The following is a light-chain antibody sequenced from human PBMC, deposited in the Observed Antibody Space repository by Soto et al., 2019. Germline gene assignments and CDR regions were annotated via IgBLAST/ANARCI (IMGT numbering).Light chain of an antibody. J-gene: IGLJ2*01. V-gene: IGLV2-8*01. Sequence: QSVLSQPPSASGSPGQSVTISCTGTTSNVGGYNYVSWYQQHPGKAPKLIIYEVTKRPSGVPDRFSGSRSGNTASLTVSGLLTEDEATYYCQSYDSDFVIFGGGTKLTVL. CDR2: EVT. CDR1: TSNVGGYNY. CDR3: QSYDSDFVI.